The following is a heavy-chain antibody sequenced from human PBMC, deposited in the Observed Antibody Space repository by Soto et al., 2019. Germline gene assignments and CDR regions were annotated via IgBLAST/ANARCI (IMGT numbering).Heavy chain of an antibody. V-gene: IGHV1-3*01. CDR2: IIVSNGSP. CDR3: AREPEDGVPGDY. Sequence: QVHLVQSGAEVKEPGASVRVSCKASGYAFTSHTIHWARQAPGQGLEWMGWIIVSNGSPRYAPQFQGRVTFGRDTSATPAYMELSSLTSEDTAVYYCAREPEDGVPGDYWGQGTPVVVSS. CDR1: GYAFTSHT. D-gene: IGHD3-3*01. J-gene: IGHJ4*02.